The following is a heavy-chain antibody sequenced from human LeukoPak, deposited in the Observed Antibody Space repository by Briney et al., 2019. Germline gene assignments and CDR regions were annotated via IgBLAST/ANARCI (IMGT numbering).Heavy chain of an antibody. CDR1: GLTFNTNA. Sequence: GGSLRLSCVASGLTFNTNAMTWVRQAPGKGLEWVSTLSGRGDSTFYADSVKGRFTISRDKSENTLYLQMNSLRAEDTAIYYCAKDQTVAGTYDSWGRGTLVIVSS. J-gene: IGHJ4*02. V-gene: IGHV3-23*01. CDR2: LSGRGDST. CDR3: AKDQTVAGTYDS. D-gene: IGHD6-19*01.